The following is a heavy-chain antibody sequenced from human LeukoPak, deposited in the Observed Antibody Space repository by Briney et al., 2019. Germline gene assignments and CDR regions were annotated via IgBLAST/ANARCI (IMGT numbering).Heavy chain of an antibody. V-gene: IGHV3-9*01. CDR3: ARDRDSSGYYDAFDI. J-gene: IGHJ3*02. D-gene: IGHD3-22*01. Sequence: PGRSLRLSCAASGFTFDDYAMHWVRQAPGKGLEWVSGISWNSGSIGYADSVKGRFTISRDNAKNSLYLQMNSLRAEDTAVYYCARDRDSSGYYDAFDIWGQGTTVTISS. CDR2: ISWNSGSI. CDR1: GFTFDDYA.